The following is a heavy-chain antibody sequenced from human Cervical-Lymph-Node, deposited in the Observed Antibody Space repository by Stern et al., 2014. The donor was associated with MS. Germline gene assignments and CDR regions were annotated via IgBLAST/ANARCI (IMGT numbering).Heavy chain of an antibody. CDR3: ARERSIHYPAFAP. J-gene: IGHJ5*02. CDR1: GGSFKSYA. V-gene: IGHV1-69*01. Sequence: VQLVQSGAEVKKPGSSVRVSCKASGGSFKSYAFNWLRQAPGQGLEWMGDSVPSFAKANYAQKFQGRVTVTADEATNTVYMELSFLTSEDTAVYYCARERSIHYPAFAPWGQGTLVTVSS. CDR2: SVPSFAKA. D-gene: IGHD3-10*01.